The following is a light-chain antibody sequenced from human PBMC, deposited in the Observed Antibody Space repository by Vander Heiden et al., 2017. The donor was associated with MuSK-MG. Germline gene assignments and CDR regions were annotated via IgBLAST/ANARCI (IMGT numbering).Light chain of an antibody. Sequence: IQLTQSPSFLSASVVDRVTITCRSSQGISSYLTWYQQTPGKAPKLPIYAASTSLSRVPSRFSGSGSGTEFTLTISILQPEAFATYSCQQPNTSPLTFGGGTKVEIK. CDR2: AAS. J-gene: IGKJ4*01. V-gene: IGKV1-9*01. CDR1: QGISSY. CDR3: QQPNTSPLT.